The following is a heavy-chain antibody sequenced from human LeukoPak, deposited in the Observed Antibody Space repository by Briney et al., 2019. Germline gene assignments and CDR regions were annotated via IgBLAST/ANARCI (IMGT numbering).Heavy chain of an antibody. CDR2: IISRSSGRNTDK. V-gene: IGHV3-21*01. CDR3: AREGRSISVWCSGGSCYDFDY. Sequence: NPGGSLRLSCAASGFTFSSYSMNWVRQAPGKGLEWVSSIISRSSGRNTDKYYADSVKGRFTISRDNAKNSLYLQMNSLRAEDTAVYYCAREGRSISVWCSGGSCYDFDYWGQGTLVTVSS. J-gene: IGHJ4*02. D-gene: IGHD2-15*01. CDR1: GFTFSSYS.